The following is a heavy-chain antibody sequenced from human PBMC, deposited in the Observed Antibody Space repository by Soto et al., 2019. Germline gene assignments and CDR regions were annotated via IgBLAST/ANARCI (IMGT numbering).Heavy chain of an antibody. CDR3: ARKAAYCSGGSCYQGGMDV. V-gene: IGHV1-69*06. CDR2: IIPIFGTA. CDR1: GCTFSSYA. Sequence: SVKVSCKASGCTFSSYAISCVRQAPGQVLEWMGGIIPIFGTANYAQKFQDRVTITADKSTSTAYMELSSLRSEDTAVYYCARKAAYCSGGSCYQGGMDVWGQGTTVTVSS. D-gene: IGHD2-15*01. J-gene: IGHJ6*02.